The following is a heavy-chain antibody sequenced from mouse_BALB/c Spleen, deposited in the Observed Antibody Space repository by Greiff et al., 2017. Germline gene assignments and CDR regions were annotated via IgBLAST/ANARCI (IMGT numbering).Heavy chain of an antibody. D-gene: IGHD1-1*01. J-gene: IGHJ1*01. Sequence: EVKLMESGGGLVKPGGSLKLSCAASGFAFSSYDMSWVRQTPEKRLEWVAYISSGGGSTYYPDTVKGRFTISRDNAKNTLYLQMSSLKSEDTAMYYCTRDRGTTVGGDWYFEVWGAGTTVTVSS. CDR3: TRDRGTTVGGDWYFEV. CDR1: GFAFSSYD. V-gene: IGHV5-12-1*01. CDR2: ISSGGGST.